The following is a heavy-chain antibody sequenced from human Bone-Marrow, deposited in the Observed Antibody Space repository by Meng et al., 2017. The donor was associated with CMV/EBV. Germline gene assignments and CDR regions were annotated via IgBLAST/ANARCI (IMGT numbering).Heavy chain of an antibody. D-gene: IGHD3-10*01. J-gene: IGHJ6*02. CDR2: IHYSGST. V-gene: IGHV4-59*02. CDR1: GVSVTSSF. Sequence: SETLSLTCTVSGVSVTSSFWSWIRQPPGKGLEWIGYIHYSGSTNYSPSLKSRVTVSVDTSKNQFSLKLTSVTAADTAVYYCARAGGFGSYSGMDVWGQGTTVTVSS. CDR3: ARAGGFGSYSGMDV.